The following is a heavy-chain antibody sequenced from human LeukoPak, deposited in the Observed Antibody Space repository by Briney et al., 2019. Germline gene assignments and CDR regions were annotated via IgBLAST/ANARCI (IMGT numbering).Heavy chain of an antibody. D-gene: IGHD2-15*01. J-gene: IGHJ4*02. Sequence: GRSLRLSCAASGFTFSSYGMHWVRQAPGKGLEWVAVIWYDGSNKYYADSVKGRFTISRDNSMNTLYLQMNSLRAEDTAVYYCATGYCSGGSCYPPTYWGQGTLVTVSS. CDR2: IWYDGSNK. V-gene: IGHV3-33*01. CDR3: ATGYCSGGSCYPPTY. CDR1: GFTFSSYG.